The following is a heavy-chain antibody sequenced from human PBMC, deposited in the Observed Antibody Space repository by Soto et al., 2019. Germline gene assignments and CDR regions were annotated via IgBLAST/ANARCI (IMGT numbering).Heavy chain of an antibody. CDR3: AKEGTHDFWSGYPPYYFDY. CDR1: GFTFSSYA. D-gene: IGHD3-3*01. V-gene: IGHV3-23*01. Sequence: LSCAASGFTFSSYAMSWVRQAPGKGLEWVSAISGSGGSTYYADSVKGRFTISRDNSKNTLYLQMNSLRAEDTAVYYCAKEGTHDFWSGYPPYYFDYWGQGTLVTVS. J-gene: IGHJ4*02. CDR2: ISGSGGST.